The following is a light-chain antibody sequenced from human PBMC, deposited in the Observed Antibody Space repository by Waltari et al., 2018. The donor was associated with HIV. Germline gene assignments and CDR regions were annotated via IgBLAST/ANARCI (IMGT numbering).Light chain of an antibody. Sequence: QSALTQPPSVSGAPGQSVTISCSGSNSNLGAGFDLHWYQQVPGTAPRLLIYDNNNRPSGVPDRFSGSKSGTSASLAINGLQSEDEADYYCQSYDSRLSGSVVFGGGTKVTVL. CDR2: DNN. J-gene: IGLJ2*01. CDR1: NSNLGAGFD. V-gene: IGLV1-40*01. CDR3: QSYDSRLSGSVV.